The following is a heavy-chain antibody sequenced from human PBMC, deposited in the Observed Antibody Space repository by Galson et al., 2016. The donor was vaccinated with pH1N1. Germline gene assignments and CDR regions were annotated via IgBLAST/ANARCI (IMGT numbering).Heavy chain of an antibody. CDR1: GFTFSSYG. Sequence: SLRLSCAASGFTFSSYGMHWVRQAPGKGLEWVAVISFDASNKYYEDSVKGRFTISRDNSKNTLYLQINSLRAEDTAVYYCAKDYEWLATITSAYFDYWGQGTLVTVSS. J-gene: IGHJ4*02. D-gene: IGHD6-19*01. CDR2: ISFDASNK. V-gene: IGHV3-30*18. CDR3: AKDYEWLATITSAYFDY.